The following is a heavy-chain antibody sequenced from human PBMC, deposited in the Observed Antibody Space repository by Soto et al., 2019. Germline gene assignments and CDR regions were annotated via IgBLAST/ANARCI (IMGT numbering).Heavy chain of an antibody. CDR3: RRGRRPGYSSGWYTD. D-gene: IGHD6-19*01. Sequence: QVQLQQWGAGLLKPSETLSLTCAVHGGYFSGYYWGWVRQPPGKGLEWIGEITQSGSPNYNPSLRSRVPRSVDRSKKQFSLTLTSVTAADAALYYCRRGRRPGYSSGWYTDWGQGTLVTVSS. CDR1: GGYFSGYY. J-gene: IGHJ4*02. V-gene: IGHV4-34*01. CDR2: ITQSGSP.